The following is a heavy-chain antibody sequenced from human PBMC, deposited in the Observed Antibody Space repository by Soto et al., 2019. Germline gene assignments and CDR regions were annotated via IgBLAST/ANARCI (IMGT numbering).Heavy chain of an antibody. CDR3: ARASWPTVTTQVDY. CDR2: IWYDGSNK. J-gene: IGHJ4*02. D-gene: IGHD4-17*01. Sequence: QVQLVESGGGEVQPGRSLRLSCAASGFTFSSYGMHWVRQAPGKGLEWVAVIWYDGSNKYYADSVKGRFTISRDNSKNTLYLQMNSLRAEDTAVYYCARASWPTVTTQVDYWGQGTLVTVSS. V-gene: IGHV3-33*01. CDR1: GFTFSSYG.